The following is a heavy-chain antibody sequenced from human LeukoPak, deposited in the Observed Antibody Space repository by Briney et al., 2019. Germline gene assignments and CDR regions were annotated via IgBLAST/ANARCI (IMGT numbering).Heavy chain of an antibody. CDR1: GYTFTSYD. CDR3: ARRRWLQSYYYYYTDV. CDR2: MNPNSGNT. D-gene: IGHD5-24*01. Sequence: ASVKVSCKASGYTFTSYDINWVRQATGQGLEWMGWMNPNSGNTGYAQKFQGRVTMTRNTSISTAYMELSSLRSEDTAVYYCARRRWLQSYYYYYTDVWGKGTTVTVSS. V-gene: IGHV1-8*01. J-gene: IGHJ6*03.